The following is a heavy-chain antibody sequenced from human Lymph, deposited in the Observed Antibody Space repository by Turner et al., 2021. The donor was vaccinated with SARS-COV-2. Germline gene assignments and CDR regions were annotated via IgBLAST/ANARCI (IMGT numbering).Heavy chain of an antibody. D-gene: IGHD2-21*01. V-gene: IGHV3-7*01. CDR1: GFTFSYYW. Sequence: EVQLVESGGGLVQPGGSLRLSCAASGFTFSYYWMSWVRQAPGKGLEWVANIKQDGSEKYYVDSVKGRFTISRDNAKNSLFLQMNSLRAEDTAVYYCARMVSSSWYFDYWGQGTLVTVSS. J-gene: IGHJ4*02. CDR3: ARMVSSSWYFDY. CDR2: IKQDGSEK.